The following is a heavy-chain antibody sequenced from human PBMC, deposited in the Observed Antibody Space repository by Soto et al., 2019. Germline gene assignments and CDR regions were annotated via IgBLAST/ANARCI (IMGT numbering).Heavy chain of an antibody. CDR1: GYTFTIYG. CDR3: ASALGYSGYAGMDV. D-gene: IGHD5-12*01. J-gene: IGHJ6*02. Sequence: QVQLVQSGGEVKKPGASVKVSCKASGYTFTIYGINWVRQAPGQGLEWMGWISPDNGNTNYAQKHQGRVTMTTDTSTSTAYMELRSVRSDDTADYYCASALGYSGYAGMDVWGQGTTVTVSS. CDR2: ISPDNGNT. V-gene: IGHV1-18*01.